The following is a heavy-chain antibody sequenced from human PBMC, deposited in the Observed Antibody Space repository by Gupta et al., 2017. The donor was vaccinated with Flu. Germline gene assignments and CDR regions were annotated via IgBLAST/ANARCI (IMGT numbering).Heavy chain of an antibody. CDR1: GFTFSTYG. CDR2: ISGGGDTT. CDR3: AKGDYGGDSLLYFDY. D-gene: IGHD4-23*01. V-gene: IGHV3-23*01. Sequence: EVQLLESGGGLAPPGGSLRLSCAASGFTFSTYGMSWVRQAPGKGLEWVSGISGGGDTTYYADSVKGRFTISRDNAENTLSLQMNSLRAEDTAVYYCAKGDYGGDSLLYFDYWGQGTLVTVSS. J-gene: IGHJ4*02.